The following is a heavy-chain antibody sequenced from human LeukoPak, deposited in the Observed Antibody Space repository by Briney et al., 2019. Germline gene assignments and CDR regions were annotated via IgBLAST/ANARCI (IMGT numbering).Heavy chain of an antibody. D-gene: IGHD3-22*01. V-gene: IGHV3-33*01. CDR1: GFTFSSYG. Sequence: PGRSLRLSCAASGFTFSSYGMHWVRQAPGQGLEWVAVIWYDGSNKYYADSVKSRFTISRDNSKNTLYLQMNSLRAEDTAVYYCARDLRYYDSSGPAPPGNWFDPWGQGTLVTVSS. CDR3: ARDLRYYDSSGPAPPGNWFDP. J-gene: IGHJ5*02. CDR2: IWYDGSNK.